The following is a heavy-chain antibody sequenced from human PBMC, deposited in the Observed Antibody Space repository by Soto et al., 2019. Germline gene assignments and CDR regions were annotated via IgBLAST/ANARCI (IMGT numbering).Heavy chain of an antibody. Sequence: QVQLQESGPGLVKPSQTLSLTCTVSGGSISSGNYFWSWIRQRPGKGLEWIGYIHYSGDAYYNPSLNVRVTIFGDTSKNHFSRGVSSGTAADTAVFCGEREVIKAGDKVAFDLGGQGKMVPLSS. CDR2: IHYSGDA. V-gene: IGHV4-31*03. CDR1: GGSISSGNYF. D-gene: IGHD2-21*01. J-gene: IGHJ3*01. CDR3: EREVIKAGDKVAFDL.